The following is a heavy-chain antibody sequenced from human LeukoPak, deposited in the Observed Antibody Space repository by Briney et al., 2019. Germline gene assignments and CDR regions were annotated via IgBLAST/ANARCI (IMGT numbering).Heavy chain of an antibody. CDR3: AKGVVPEV. Sequence: PGGSLRLSCAASGFTFSTYAMSWVRQAPGKGLEWVSGISGSGGSTFYADSVKRRFTISRDNSKNTLYLQMNSLRVEDTGVYYCAKGVVPEVWGQGTTVTVSS. CDR2: ISGSGGST. V-gene: IGHV3-23*01. CDR1: GFTFSTYA. J-gene: IGHJ6*02.